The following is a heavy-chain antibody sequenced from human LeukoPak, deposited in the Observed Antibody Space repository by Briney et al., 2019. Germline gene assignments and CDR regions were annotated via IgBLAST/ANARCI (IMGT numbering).Heavy chain of an antibody. D-gene: IGHD3-10*01. CDR2: IFYSGST. Sequence: SETLSLTCTVSGGSISTSNYYWGWVRQPPGKGLEWIGNIFYSGSTYYSPSLKSRVTISLDTSRNQFSLKLNSVTAADTAVYYCARTPNRGGFDYWGQGTLVTVSS. CDR3: ARTPNRGGFDY. J-gene: IGHJ4*02. CDR1: GGSISTSNYY. V-gene: IGHV4-39*07.